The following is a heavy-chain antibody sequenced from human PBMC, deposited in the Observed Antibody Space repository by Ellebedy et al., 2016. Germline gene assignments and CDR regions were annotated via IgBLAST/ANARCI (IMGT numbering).Heavy chain of an antibody. J-gene: IGHJ4*02. CDR2: ISYDGSNK. V-gene: IGHV3-30*04. Sequence: GGSLRLSCAASGFTFSSYAMHWVRQAPGKGLEWVAVISYDGSNKYYADSVKGRFTISRDNAKNSLYLQMNSLRAEDTAVYYCARDKGWGAAVAGRGLDYWGQGTLVTVSS. CDR1: GFTFSSYA. D-gene: IGHD6-19*01. CDR3: ARDKGWGAAVAGRGLDY.